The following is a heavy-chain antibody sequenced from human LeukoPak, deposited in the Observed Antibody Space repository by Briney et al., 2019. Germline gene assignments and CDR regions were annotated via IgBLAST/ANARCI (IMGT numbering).Heavy chain of an antibody. J-gene: IGHJ4*02. D-gene: IGHD2-21*02. CDR1: GFTFSSYA. CDR3: ARDQREGVVVTATAFDY. V-gene: IGHV3-30-3*01. Sequence: GRSLRLSCAASGFTFSSYAMHWVRQAPGKGLEWVAVISYDGSNKYYADSVKGRFTISRDNSKNTLYLQMNSLRAEDTAVYYCARDQREGVVVTATAFDYWGQGTLVTVSS. CDR2: ISYDGSNK.